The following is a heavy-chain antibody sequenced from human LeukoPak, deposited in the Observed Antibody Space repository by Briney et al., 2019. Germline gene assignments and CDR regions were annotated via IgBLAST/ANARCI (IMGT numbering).Heavy chain of an antibody. CDR3: ARDWLSAFDV. Sequence: GGSLRLSCAASGFTFSSYEMNWVRQAPGKGLEWVSYIGTHSSNTFYADSVKGRFTISRDNAKNSLYLQLNSLRDEDTAVYYCARDWLSAFDVWGQGTMVTVSS. D-gene: IGHD3-10*01. J-gene: IGHJ3*01. CDR1: GFTFSSYE. V-gene: IGHV3-48*03. CDR2: IGTHSSNT.